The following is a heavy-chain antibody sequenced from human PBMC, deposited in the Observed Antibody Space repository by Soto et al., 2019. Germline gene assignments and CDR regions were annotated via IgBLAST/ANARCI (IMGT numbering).Heavy chain of an antibody. Sequence: EVQLVEFGGILVKPGVSLTLSCAASGFSFSDAWMNWVRQAPGKGLEWVGRIKSKTDGETIDYAAPVKGRFTISRDDSNHTLCLQINSLKTEDTAVYYCTTNRPGVAGYAMDVWGQGTTVTVSS. J-gene: IGHJ6*02. D-gene: IGHD6-13*01. CDR1: GFSFSDAW. V-gene: IGHV3-15*01. CDR2: IKSKTDGETI. CDR3: TTNRPGVAGYAMDV.